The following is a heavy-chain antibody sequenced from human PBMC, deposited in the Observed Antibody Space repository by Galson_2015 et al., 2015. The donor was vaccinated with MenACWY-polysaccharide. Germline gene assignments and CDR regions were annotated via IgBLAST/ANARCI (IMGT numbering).Heavy chain of an antibody. D-gene: IGHD3-16*01. CDR1: GFSFSSYP. Sequence: SLRISCAASGFSFSSYPLNWVRQAPGKGLEWVSSISYSSNSIYYADSVKGRFTISRDNAGNSLYLLMNNLRAEDTAVYDCGRVSGHFYYYDSGDLKQGPSDMWGRGTMVTVSS. CDR2: ISYSSNSI. J-gene: IGHJ3*02. V-gene: IGHV3-21*01. CDR3: GRVSGHFYYYDSGDLKQGPSDM.